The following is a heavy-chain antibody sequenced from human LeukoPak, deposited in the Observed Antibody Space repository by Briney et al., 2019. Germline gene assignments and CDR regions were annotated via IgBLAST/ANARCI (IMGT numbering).Heavy chain of an antibody. J-gene: IGHJ4*02. D-gene: IGHD6-13*01. CDR1: GGTFSSYA. Sequence: SVKVSCKASGGTFSSYAISWVRQAPGQGLEWMGGIIPIFGTANYAQKFQGRVTITADESTSTAYMELSSLRSEDTAVYYCAASIVGIAAAGTADYWGQGTLVTVSS. V-gene: IGHV1-69*13. CDR3: AASIVGIAAAGTADY. CDR2: IIPIFGTA.